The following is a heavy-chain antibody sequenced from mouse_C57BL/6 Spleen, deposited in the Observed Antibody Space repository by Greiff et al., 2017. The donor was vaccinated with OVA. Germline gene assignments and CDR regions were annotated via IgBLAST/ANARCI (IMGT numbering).Heavy chain of an antibody. Sequence: QVQLQQSGPGLVQPSQCLSITCTVSGFSLTSYGVHWVRQSPGKGLEWLGVIWSGGSTDYNAAFIYRLSTGKENSSRQVFFKMNSLHADDTAIYCCARKYYYRNYFYFDYWGQGTTLTVSS. CDR1: GFSLTSYG. J-gene: IGHJ2*01. CDR3: ARKYYYRNYFYFDY. V-gene: IGHV2-2*01. D-gene: IGHD2-1*01. CDR2: IWSGGST.